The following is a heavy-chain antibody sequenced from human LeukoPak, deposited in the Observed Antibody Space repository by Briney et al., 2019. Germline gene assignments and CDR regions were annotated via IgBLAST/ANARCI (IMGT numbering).Heavy chain of an antibody. Sequence: GGSLRLSCAASGFTFNTHWMSWVRQAPGKGLEWVASINQDGGQRYYVDSVKGRFIISRDNAKNSLSLQMNSLRAEDMAMYYCARLLGESTIYDLWGQGTLVTVSS. CDR1: GFTFNTHW. D-gene: IGHD3-16*01. J-gene: IGHJ5*02. CDR3: ARLLGESTIYDL. V-gene: IGHV3-7*01. CDR2: INQDGGQR.